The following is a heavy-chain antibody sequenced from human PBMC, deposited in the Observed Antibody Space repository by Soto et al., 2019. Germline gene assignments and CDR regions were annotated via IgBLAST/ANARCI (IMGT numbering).Heavy chain of an antibody. CDR3: ARMYYYDSSGYKNAFDY. CDR1: GYSFTTYW. J-gene: IGHJ4*02. Sequence: GASLKISCKGSGYSFTTYWIGWVRQMPGKGLEWMGIIYPGDSDTRYSPSFQGQVTISADKSISTAYLQWSSLKASDTAMYYCARMYYYDSSGYKNAFDYWGQGTLVTXSS. CDR2: IYPGDSDT. D-gene: IGHD3-22*01. V-gene: IGHV5-51*01.